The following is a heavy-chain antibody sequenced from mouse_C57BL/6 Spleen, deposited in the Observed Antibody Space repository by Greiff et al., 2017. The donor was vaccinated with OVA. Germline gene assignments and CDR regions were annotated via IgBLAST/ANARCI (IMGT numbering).Heavy chain of an antibody. D-gene: IGHD1-1*01. J-gene: IGHJ1*03. CDR1: GFSLSTFGMG. CDR2: IWWDDDK. Sequence: QVTLKVSGPGILQPSQTLSLTCSFSGFSLSTFGMGVGWIRQPSGKGLEWLAHIWWDDDKYYNPALKSRLTISKDTSKNQVFLKIANVDTADTATYYCARKGYYYGSSYWYFDVWGTGTTVTVSS. CDR3: ARKGYYYGSSYWYFDV. V-gene: IGHV8-8*01.